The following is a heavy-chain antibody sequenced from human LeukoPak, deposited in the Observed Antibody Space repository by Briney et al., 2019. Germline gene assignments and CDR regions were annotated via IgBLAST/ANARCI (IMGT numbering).Heavy chain of an antibody. J-gene: IGHJ4*02. Sequence: GGSLRLSCAASGFTFSSYAMHWVRQAPGKGLEWVAVISYDGSNKYYADSVKGRFTIPRDNSKNTLYLQMNSLRAEDTAVYYCARDVDMGGSLDYWGQGTLVTVSS. D-gene: IGHD5-24*01. CDR1: GFTFSSYA. CDR2: ISYDGSNK. V-gene: IGHV3-30-3*01. CDR3: ARDVDMGGSLDY.